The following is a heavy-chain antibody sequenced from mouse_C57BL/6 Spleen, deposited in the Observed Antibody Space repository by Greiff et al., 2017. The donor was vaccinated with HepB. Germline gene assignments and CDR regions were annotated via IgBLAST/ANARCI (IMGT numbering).Heavy chain of an antibody. CDR3: ARVGDYLDD. J-gene: IGHJ2*01. CDR2: INPNNGGT. V-gene: IGHV1-26*01. CDR1: GYTFTDYY. Sequence: EVQLQQSGPELVKPGASVKISCKASGYTFTDYYMNWVKQSNGKGLEWIGDINPNNGGTSYNQKFKGKATLTVDKSSSTAFIELRSLTSEDSAVYYCARVGDYLDDWGKGTTLTVSS.